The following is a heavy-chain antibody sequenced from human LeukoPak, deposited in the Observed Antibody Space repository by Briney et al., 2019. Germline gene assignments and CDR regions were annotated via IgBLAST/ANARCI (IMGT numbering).Heavy chain of an antibody. Sequence: QPGRSLRLSCAASGFTFGNYAMTWVRQAPGEGLEWVSSISGSGGSPIYADSVKGRFTISRDNSKNTLYLQMNSLRAEDTAIYYCARYCTSTSCAFEYWGQGTLVTVSS. D-gene: IGHD2-2*01. CDR1: GFTFGNYA. J-gene: IGHJ4*02. CDR2: ISGSGGSP. V-gene: IGHV3-23*01. CDR3: ARYCTSTSCAFEY.